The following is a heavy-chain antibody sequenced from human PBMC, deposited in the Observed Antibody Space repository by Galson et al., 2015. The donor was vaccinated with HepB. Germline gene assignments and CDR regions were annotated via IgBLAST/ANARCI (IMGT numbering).Heavy chain of an antibody. J-gene: IGHJ4*02. Sequence: TLSLTCAVYGGSFSGYYWSWIRQPPGKGLEWIGEINHSGSTNYNPSLKSRVTISVDTSKNQFSLKLSSVTAADTAVYYCARGLRYYGSGTPTVPYYFDYWGQGTLVTVSS. V-gene: IGHV4-34*01. CDR2: INHSGST. CDR3: ARGLRYYGSGTPTVPYYFDY. D-gene: IGHD3-10*01. CDR1: GGSFSGYY.